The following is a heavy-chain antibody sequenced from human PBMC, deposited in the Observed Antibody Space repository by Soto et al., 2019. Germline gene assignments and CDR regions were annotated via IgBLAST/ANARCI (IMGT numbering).Heavy chain of an antibody. J-gene: IGHJ4*02. CDR2: ISAYNGNT. CDR3: ARVQDIVVVPAAPGDY. Sequence: ASVEVSCKASGYTFTSYGISWVRQAPGQGLEWMGWISAYNGNTNYAQKLQGRVTMTTDTSTSTAYMELRSLRSDDTAVYYCARVQDIVVVPAAPGDYWGQGTLVTVSS. D-gene: IGHD2-2*01. CDR1: GYTFTSYG. V-gene: IGHV1-18*01.